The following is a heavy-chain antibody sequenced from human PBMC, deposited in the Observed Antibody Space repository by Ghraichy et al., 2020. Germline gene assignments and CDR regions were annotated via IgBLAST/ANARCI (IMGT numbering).Heavy chain of an antibody. CDR3: ARDRRISTAPNDAFDI. CDR2: IYYTGST. Sequence: SETLSLNCTVSGDSISSYYWSWIRQPPGKGLEWLGYIYYTGSTNYDPSLKSRVTITIDTSKTQFSLKLSSVTPADTAMYYCARDRRISTAPNDAFDIWGQGTMVTVSS. J-gene: IGHJ3*02. D-gene: IGHD2/OR15-2a*01. CDR1: GDSISSYY. V-gene: IGHV4-59*01.